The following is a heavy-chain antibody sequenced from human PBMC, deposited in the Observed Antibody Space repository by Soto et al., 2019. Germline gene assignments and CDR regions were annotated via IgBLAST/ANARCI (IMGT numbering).Heavy chain of an antibody. CDR3: ARGGGYCTPTSCAIDS. D-gene: IGHD2-8*01. J-gene: IGHJ4*02. Sequence: GGSLRLPCVASRFSFSSYEMSWVRQAAGKGLEWVSRVSLTGDRTNYAGSVKGRFTVSRDNFKNTLYLEMDSLRPEDTAIYYCARGGGYCTPTSCAIDSWGRGTPVTVSS. V-gene: IGHV3-23*01. CDR1: RFSFSSYE. CDR2: VSLTGDRT.